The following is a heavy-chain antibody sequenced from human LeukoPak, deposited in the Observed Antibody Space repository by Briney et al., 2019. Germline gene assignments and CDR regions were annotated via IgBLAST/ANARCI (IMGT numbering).Heavy chain of an antibody. D-gene: IGHD2-2*02. J-gene: IGHJ4*02. CDR1: GFTFSSYD. Sequence: GGSLRLSCAASGFTFSSYDMSWVRQAPGKGLEWVSAISGSGGSTYYADSVKGRFTISRDNSKNTLYLQMNSLRAEDTAVYYCAKGDCSSTSCYTDYWGQGTLVTVSS. V-gene: IGHV3-23*01. CDR3: AKGDCSSTSCYTDY. CDR2: ISGSGGST.